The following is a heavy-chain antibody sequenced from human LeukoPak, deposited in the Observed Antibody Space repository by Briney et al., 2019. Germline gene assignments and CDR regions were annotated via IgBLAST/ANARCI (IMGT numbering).Heavy chain of an antibody. J-gene: IGHJ3*02. CDR1: GGSFSGYY. D-gene: IGHD6-19*01. V-gene: IGHV4-34*01. CDR3: ARNQAVAANRGAFDI. Sequence: SETLSLTCAVYGGSFSGYYWSWIRQPPGKGLEWIGEINHSGSTNYNPSLTSRATMSVDTSKNQFSLKLDSVTEIDTAMYYCARNQAVAANRGAFDIWGQGTMVTVSS. CDR2: INHSGST.